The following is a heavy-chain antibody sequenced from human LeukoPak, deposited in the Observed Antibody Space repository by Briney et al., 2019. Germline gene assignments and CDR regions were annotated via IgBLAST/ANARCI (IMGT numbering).Heavy chain of an antibody. CDR3: ARDQGRDGYNWRY. CDR2: IYSGGST. J-gene: IGHJ4*02. Sequence: GGSLRLSCAASGFTVSSSFMSWVRQAPGKGLEWVSVIYSGGSTYYADSVKGRFTISRVNSKNTLYLQMNSLRAEDTAVYYCARDQGRDGYNWRYWGQGTLVTVSS. CDR1: GFTVSSSF. D-gene: IGHD5-24*01. V-gene: IGHV3-53*01.